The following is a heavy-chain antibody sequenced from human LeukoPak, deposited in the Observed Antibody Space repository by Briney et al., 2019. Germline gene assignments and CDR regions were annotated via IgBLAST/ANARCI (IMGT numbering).Heavy chain of an antibody. CDR3: ARGPDEWLVLPLTWFDP. V-gene: IGHV1-2*02. J-gene: IGHJ5*02. CDR2: INPNSGGT. D-gene: IGHD6-19*01. CDR1: GYTFTGYY. Sequence: ASVKVSCKASGYTFTGYYMHWVRQAPGQGLKWMGWINPNSGGTNYAQKFQGRVTLTRDTSISTAFMELSRLRSDDTAVYYCARGPDEWLVLPLTWFDPWGQGTLVTVSS.